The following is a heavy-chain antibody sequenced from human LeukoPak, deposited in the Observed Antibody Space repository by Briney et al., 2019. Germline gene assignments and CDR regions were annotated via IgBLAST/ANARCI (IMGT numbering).Heavy chain of an antibody. J-gene: IGHJ4*02. CDR3: SLSALSSGYDY. V-gene: IGHV3-15*01. CDR2: IKSKTDGETT. D-gene: IGHD3-22*01. Sequence: GRSLRLSCAASGFTFGNAWMSWVRQAPGEGLEWVGRIKSKTDGETTDYAEPVKGRFIISRDDSNDTLYLQMNSLKIEDTAVYYCSLSALSSGYDYWGQGTLVTVSS. CDR1: GFTFGNAW.